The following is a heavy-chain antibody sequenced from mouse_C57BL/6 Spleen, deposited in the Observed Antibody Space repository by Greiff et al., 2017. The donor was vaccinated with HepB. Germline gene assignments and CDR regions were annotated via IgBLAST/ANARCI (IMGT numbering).Heavy chain of an antibody. CDR1: GYTFTSYW. CDR2: IDPNSGGT. D-gene: IGHD1-2*01. CDR3: ASWGYYGRFAY. Sequence: QVQLQQPGAELVKPGASVKLSCKASGYTFTSYWMHWVKQRPGRGLEWIGRIDPNSGGTKDNEKFKSKATLTVDKPSSTAYMPLSSLTSEDSAVYYGASWGYYGRFAYWGQGTLVTVSA. V-gene: IGHV1-72*01. J-gene: IGHJ3*01.